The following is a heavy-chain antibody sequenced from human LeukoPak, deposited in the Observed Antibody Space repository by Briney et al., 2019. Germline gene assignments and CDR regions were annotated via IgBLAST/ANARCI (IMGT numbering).Heavy chain of an antibody. CDR1: GGSISTSNYY. V-gene: IGHV4-39*07. CDR2: IFYSGST. J-gene: IGHJ3*02. D-gene: IGHD3-22*01. CDR3: ARGYYDSSGYSNAFDI. Sequence: PSETLSLTCTVSGGSISTSNYYWGWIRQPPGKGLEWIGNIFYSGSTYYSPSLKSRVTISLDTSRNQFSLKLNSVTAADTAVYYCARGYYDSSGYSNAFDIWGQGTMVTVSS.